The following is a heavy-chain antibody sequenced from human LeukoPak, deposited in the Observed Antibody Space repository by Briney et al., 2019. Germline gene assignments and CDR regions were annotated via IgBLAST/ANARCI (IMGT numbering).Heavy chain of an antibody. Sequence: ASVKVSCKAPGYTFTSYDINWVRQATGQGLEWMGWMDPNSGNTGYAQKFQGSVTMTRNTSISTAYMELSSLRSEDTAVYYCARGFKYYDFWSGYISWFDPWGQGTLVTVSS. J-gene: IGHJ5*02. CDR3: ARGFKYYDFWSGYISWFDP. CDR1: GYTFTSYD. CDR2: MDPNSGNT. V-gene: IGHV1-8*01. D-gene: IGHD3-3*01.